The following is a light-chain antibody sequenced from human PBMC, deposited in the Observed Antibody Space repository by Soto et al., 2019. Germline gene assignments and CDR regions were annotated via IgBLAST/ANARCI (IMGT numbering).Light chain of an antibody. CDR2: EVS. Sequence: QSALTQPASVSGSPGQSITISCTGTSSDVGAYNYVSWYQQYPGTAPKVMIYEVSSRPSGVSHRFSGSKSGNTASLTISGLQPEDEADYYCAAWDDSLSWVFGGGTKVTVL. V-gene: IGLV2-14*01. CDR3: AAWDDSLSWV. J-gene: IGLJ3*02. CDR1: SSDVGAYNY.